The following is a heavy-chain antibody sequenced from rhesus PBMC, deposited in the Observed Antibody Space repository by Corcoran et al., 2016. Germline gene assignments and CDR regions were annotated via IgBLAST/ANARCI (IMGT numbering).Heavy chain of an antibody. D-gene: IGHD6-31*01. CDR3: ARDVAGESTAWYFFDY. V-gene: IGHV4-80*01. CDR2: INENGDKT. J-gene: IGHJ4*01. CDR1: GASISHNW. Sequence: QVQLQESGPGLVKPSETLSLTCGVSGASISHNWWSWIRQAPGGGLEWLGEINENGDKTYNNPSLKSRVNMSKDTSTNQFALKLNSLTAADTAVYFCARDVAGESTAWYFFDYWGQGVLVTVSS.